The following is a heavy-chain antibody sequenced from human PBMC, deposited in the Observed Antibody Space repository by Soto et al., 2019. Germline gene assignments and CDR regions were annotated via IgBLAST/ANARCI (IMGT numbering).Heavy chain of an antibody. V-gene: IGHV5-51*01. CDR2: IYPGDSDT. J-gene: IGHJ6*04. CDR3: ARSASYDFWSGFRPPDYYYYGMDV. D-gene: IGHD3-3*01. CDR1: GYSFTSYW. Sequence: GESLKISCKGSGYSFTSYWIGWVRQMPGKGLEWMGIIYPGDSDTRYSPSFQGQVTISADKSISTAYLQWSSLKASDTAMYYCARSASYDFWSGFRPPDYYYYGMDVWGKGTTVTVST.